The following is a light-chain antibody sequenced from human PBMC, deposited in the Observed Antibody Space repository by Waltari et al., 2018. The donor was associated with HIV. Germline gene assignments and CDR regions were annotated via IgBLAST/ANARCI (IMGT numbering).Light chain of an antibody. CDR2: SNK. CDR3: AAWDDSLNGVV. J-gene: IGLJ2*01. V-gene: IGLV1-44*01. Sequence: QSVLTQPPSASGTPGQRVTISCSGSSSNIGSNTVNWYRQLPGTAPKLLIYSNKQRPSGVPDRFSGSKSGTSASLAISGLQSEDEADYYCAAWDDSLNGVVFGGGTKLTVL. CDR1: SSNIGSNT.